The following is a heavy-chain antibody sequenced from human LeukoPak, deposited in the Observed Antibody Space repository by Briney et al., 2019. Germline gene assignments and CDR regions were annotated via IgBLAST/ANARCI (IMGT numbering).Heavy chain of an antibody. D-gene: IGHD2-2*01. J-gene: IGHJ6*03. CDR1: GYAFTSYG. CDR2: ISACNGNT. V-gene: IGHV1-18*01. CDR3: ARDQVPAAFAYVASYYMDV. Sequence: GASVKVSCKASGYAFTSYGISWVRQAPGQGLEWMGWISACNGNTNYAQKLQGRVTMTTDTSTSTAYMELRSLRSDDTAVYYCARDQVPAAFAYVASYYMDVWGKGTTVTVSS.